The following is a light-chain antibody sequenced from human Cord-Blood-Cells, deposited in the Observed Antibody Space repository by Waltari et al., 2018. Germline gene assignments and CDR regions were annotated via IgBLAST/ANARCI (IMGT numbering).Light chain of an antibody. CDR1: QSISNY. CDR2: AAS. J-gene: IGKJ2*01. CDR3: QQCYSTPYT. Sequence: DIQMNQSPSSLSASVGDRVTITCRASQSISNYLNWYQQKPGKAPKLLIYAASSLQSGVPSRFSGSGSGTDFTLTISSLQPEDFATYYCQQCYSTPYTFGQGTKLEIK. V-gene: IGKV1-39*01.